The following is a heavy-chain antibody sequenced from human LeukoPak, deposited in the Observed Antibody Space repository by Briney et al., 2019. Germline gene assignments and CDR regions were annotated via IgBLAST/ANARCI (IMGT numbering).Heavy chain of an antibody. CDR1: GFTFSNAW. D-gene: IGHD2-2*01. Sequence: GGSLRLSCAASGFTFSNAWMSWFRQAPGKGLEWVGRIKSKTDGGTTDYAAPVKGRFTISRDDSKNTLYLQMNSLKTEDTAVYYCTTGYYRYCSSTSCYVGIAAAGTTFDYWGQGTLVTVSS. J-gene: IGHJ4*02. CDR3: TTGYYRYCSSTSCYVGIAAAGTTFDY. CDR2: IKSKTDGGTT. V-gene: IGHV3-15*01.